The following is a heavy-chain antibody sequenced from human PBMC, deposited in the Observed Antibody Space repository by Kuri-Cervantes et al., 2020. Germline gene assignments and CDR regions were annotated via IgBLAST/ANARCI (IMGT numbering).Heavy chain of an antibody. CDR3: ARGASSGGTY. CDR2: ISYDGSNK. D-gene: IGHD2-15*01. Sequence: GESLKISCAASGFTFSSYGMHWVRQAPGKGLEWVAVISYDGSNKYYADSVEGRFTISRDNYKNTLYLQMNSLRVADAAVYYFARGASSGGTYWGQGTLVTVSS. J-gene: IGHJ4*02. CDR1: GFTFSSYG. V-gene: IGHV3-30*03.